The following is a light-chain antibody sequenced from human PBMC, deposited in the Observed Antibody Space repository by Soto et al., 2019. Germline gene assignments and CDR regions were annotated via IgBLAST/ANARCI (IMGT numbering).Light chain of an antibody. J-gene: IGLJ2*01. CDR3: QSYDSSLSGSV. CDR2: GNS. V-gene: IGLV1-40*01. Sequence: QSVLTQPPSVSGAPGQRVTISCTGSSSNIGAGYDVHWYQQVPGTAPKLLIYGNSNRPSGVPDRFSGSKSGTSASLAITGLQAEDAADYYCQSYDSSLSGSVFGGGTKLTVL. CDR1: SSNIGAGYD.